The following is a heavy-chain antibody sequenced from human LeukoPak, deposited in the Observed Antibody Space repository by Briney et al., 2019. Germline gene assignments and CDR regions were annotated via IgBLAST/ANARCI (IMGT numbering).Heavy chain of an antibody. CDR1: GGSISSYY. V-gene: IGHV4-59*01. Sequence: SETLSLTCTVSGGSISSYYWSWIRQPPGKGLGWIGYIYYSGSTNYNPSLKSRVTISVDTSKNQFSLKLSSVTAADAAVYYCARGQSSTSCYWCAFDIWGQGTMVTVSS. CDR3: ARGQSSTSCYWCAFDI. J-gene: IGHJ3*02. D-gene: IGHD2-2*01. CDR2: IYYSGST.